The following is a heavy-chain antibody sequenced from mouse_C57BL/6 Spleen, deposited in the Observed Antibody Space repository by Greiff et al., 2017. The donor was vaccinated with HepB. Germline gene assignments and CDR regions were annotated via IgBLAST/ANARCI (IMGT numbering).Heavy chain of an antibody. Sequence: VQLQQPGAELVRPGSSVKLSCKASGYTFTSYWTHWVKQRPIQGLEWIGNIDPSDSETHYNQEFKDKATLTVDKSSSTAYMQLSSLTSEDSAVYYCARGAYSKGGAMDYWGQGTSVTVSS. J-gene: IGHJ4*01. V-gene: IGHV1-52*01. D-gene: IGHD2-5*01. CDR2: IDPSDSET. CDR1: GYTFTSYW. CDR3: ARGAYSKGGAMDY.